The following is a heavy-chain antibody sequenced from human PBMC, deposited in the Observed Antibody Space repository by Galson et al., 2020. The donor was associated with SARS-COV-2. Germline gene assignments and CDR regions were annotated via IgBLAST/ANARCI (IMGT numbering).Heavy chain of an antibody. CDR2: LSYSGNI. V-gene: IGHV4-39*07. Sequence: SETLSLTCSVSGYVISKTNYFWAWIRQAPGRGLEWIGSLSYSGNIYYNPSLKTRVTMSVDTYRNQFSLELTSVTAADTAVYYCARDGDILTGYGYYYGVDVWGQGTTVTVPS. D-gene: IGHD3-9*01. CDR3: ARDGDILTGYGYYYGVDV. CDR1: GYVISKTNYF. J-gene: IGHJ6*02.